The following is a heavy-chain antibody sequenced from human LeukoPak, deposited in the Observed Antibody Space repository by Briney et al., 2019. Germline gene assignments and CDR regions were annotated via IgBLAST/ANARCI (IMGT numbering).Heavy chain of an antibody. J-gene: IGHJ4*02. V-gene: IGHV3-48*03. Sequence: GGSLRLSCAASGFTSSSYEMNWVRQAPGKGLEWVSYISSSGSTIYYADSVKGRFTISRDNSKNTLYLQMNSLRAEDTAVYYCAKDRSLWFGNYYFDYWGQGTLVTVSS. CDR1: GFTSSSYE. D-gene: IGHD3-10*01. CDR3: AKDRSLWFGNYYFDY. CDR2: ISSSGSTI.